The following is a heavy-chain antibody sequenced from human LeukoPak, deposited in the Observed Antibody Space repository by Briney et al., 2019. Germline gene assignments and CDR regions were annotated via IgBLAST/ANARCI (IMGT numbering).Heavy chain of an antibody. D-gene: IGHD6-19*01. Sequence: TSETLSLTCTVSGGSISSYYWSWIRQPPGKGLEWIGYIYYSGSTNYNPSLKSRVPISVDTSKNQFSLKLSSVTAADTAVYYCARSSSGWYAVFDYWGQGTLVTVSS. CDR2: IYYSGST. J-gene: IGHJ4*02. CDR1: GGSISSYY. V-gene: IGHV4-59*01. CDR3: ARSSSGWYAVFDY.